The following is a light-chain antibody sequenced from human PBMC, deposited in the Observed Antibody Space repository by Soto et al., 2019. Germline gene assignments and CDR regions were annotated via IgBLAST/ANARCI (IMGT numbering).Light chain of an antibody. CDR3: QQYNIWPPWT. CDR2: DAS. CDR1: QSVSNN. Sequence: ILMTQSPATLSVSPGERATLSCKASQSVSNNLAWYQQKPGQAPRLLIYDASTRATGIPARFSGSGSGTEFTLTISGLQSEDFAVYYCQQYNIWPPWTFGQGTKVEVK. V-gene: IGKV3-15*01. J-gene: IGKJ1*01.